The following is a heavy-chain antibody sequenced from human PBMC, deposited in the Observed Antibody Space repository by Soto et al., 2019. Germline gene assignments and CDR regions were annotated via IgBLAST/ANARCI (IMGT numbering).Heavy chain of an antibody. CDR2: IRSKAYGGTT. CDR3: TRIDGSYYYYYGMDV. J-gene: IGHJ6*02. CDR1: GFTLCGYS. Sequence: GGAPRIFCSASGFTLCGYSMSWFRQAPGEGVEWVGFIRSKAYGGTTEYAASVKGRFTISRDDSKSIAYLQMNSLKTEDTAVYYCTRIDGSYYYYYGMDVWGQGTTVTVSS. V-gene: IGHV3-49*03.